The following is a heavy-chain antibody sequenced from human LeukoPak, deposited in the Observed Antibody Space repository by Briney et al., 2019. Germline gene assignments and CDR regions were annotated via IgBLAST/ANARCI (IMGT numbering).Heavy chain of an antibody. CDR3: ARGGSYYGSGGYYGMDV. V-gene: IGHV3-53*01. CDR1: GFTVSSNY. D-gene: IGHD3-10*01. CDR2: IYSGGST. J-gene: IGHJ6*02. Sequence: GGSLRLSCAASGFTVSSNYMSWVRQAPGKGLEWVSVIYSGGSTYYADSVKGRFTISRDNSKNTLYLQMNSLRTEDTAVYYCARGGSYYGSGGYYGMDVWGQGTTVTVSS.